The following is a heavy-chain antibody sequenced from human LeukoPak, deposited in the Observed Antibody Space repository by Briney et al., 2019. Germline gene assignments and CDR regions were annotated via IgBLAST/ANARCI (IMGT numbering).Heavy chain of an antibody. V-gene: IGHV4-59*01. J-gene: IGHJ1*01. CDR1: NGSISSYY. CDR3: ARGDYIRGNIHYNAEYFQH. CDR2: INYSGNP. D-gene: IGHD3-16*01. Sequence: PSETLSHTCTVSNGSISSYYWSWVRQPPGKRLEWIGYINYSGNPHYHPSLKSRVTISPDTSIRPFFLRLSSVTAADSAVYFCARGDYIRGNIHYNAEYFQHWGQGILVTVSS.